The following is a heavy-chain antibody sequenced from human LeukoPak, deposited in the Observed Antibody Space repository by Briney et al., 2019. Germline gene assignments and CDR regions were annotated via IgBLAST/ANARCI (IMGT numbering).Heavy chain of an antibody. D-gene: IGHD2-15*01. Sequence: PGGSLRLSCAASGFTFSSYGMHWVRQAPGKGLEWVAVISYDGSNKYYADSVKGRFTISRDNSKNTLYLQMNSLRAEDTAIYYCAKDAVRAVYCSGSGCSTYDYWGQGTLVTVSS. CDR2: ISYDGSNK. V-gene: IGHV3-30*18. CDR1: GFTFSSYG. CDR3: AKDAVRAVYCSGSGCSTYDY. J-gene: IGHJ4*02.